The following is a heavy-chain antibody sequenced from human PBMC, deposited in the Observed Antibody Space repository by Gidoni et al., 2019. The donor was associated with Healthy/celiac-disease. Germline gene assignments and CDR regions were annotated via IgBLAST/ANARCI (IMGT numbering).Heavy chain of an antibody. J-gene: IGHJ2*01. D-gene: IGHD3-22*01. CDR2: MNPNSGNT. Sequence: QVQLVQYGAEVQKPGASVKVSGKASGYTFTSYDIHWVRQATGQGLEWMGWMNPNSGNTGYAQKFQGRVTMTRNTSISTAYMELSSLRSEDTAVYYCARGRRVVITSFDLWGRGTLVTVSS. V-gene: IGHV1-8*01. CDR1: GYTFTSYD. CDR3: ARGRRVVITSFDL.